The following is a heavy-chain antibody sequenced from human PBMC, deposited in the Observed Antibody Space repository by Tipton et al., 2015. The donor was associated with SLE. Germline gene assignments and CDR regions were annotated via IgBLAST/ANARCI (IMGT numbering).Heavy chain of an antibody. CDR3: ARDGAYCSSTSCPGPLYDY. V-gene: IGHV3-21*01. CDR1: GFIFSDYS. Sequence: SLRLSCAASGFIFSDYSMNWVRQAPGKGLEWVSSISSSSRYIYHAESLKGRFTISRDNAKNSLYLQMNNLRAEDTAVYYCARDGAYCSSTSCPGPLYDYWGQGTLVTVSS. CDR2: ISSSSRYI. J-gene: IGHJ4*02. D-gene: IGHD2-2*01.